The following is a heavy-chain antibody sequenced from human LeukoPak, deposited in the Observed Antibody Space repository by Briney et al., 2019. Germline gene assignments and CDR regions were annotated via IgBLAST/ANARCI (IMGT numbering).Heavy chain of an antibody. CDR2: IYYSGST. D-gene: IGHD3-22*01. CDR3: ARGGTMIPGRFDP. Sequence: SETLSLTCTVSGGSISSYYWSWIRQPPGKGLEWIGYIYYSGSTNYNPSLKSRVTISVDTSKTQFSLKLSSVTAADTAVYYCARGGTMIPGRFDPWGQGTLVTVSS. J-gene: IGHJ5*02. CDR1: GGSISSYY. V-gene: IGHV4-59*01.